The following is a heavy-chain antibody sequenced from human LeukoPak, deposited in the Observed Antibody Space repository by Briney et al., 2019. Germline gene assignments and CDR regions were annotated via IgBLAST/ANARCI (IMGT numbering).Heavy chain of an antibody. J-gene: IGHJ4*02. CDR3: ASTMRTRYSSSLDY. V-gene: IGHV3-7*01. Sequence: GGSLRLSCAASGFTFSSYWMSWVRQAPGKGLEWVANIEQDGSEKYYVDSVKGRFTISRDNAKNSLYLQMNSLRAEDTAVYYCASTMRTRYSSSLDYWGQGTLVTVSS. CDR2: IEQDGSEK. D-gene: IGHD6-13*01. CDR1: GFTFSSYW.